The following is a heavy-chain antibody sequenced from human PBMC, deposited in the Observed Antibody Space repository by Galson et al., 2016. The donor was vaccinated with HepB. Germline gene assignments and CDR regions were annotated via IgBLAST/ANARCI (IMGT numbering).Heavy chain of an antibody. V-gene: IGHV3-48*02. J-gene: IGHJ4*02. CDR3: ARDPGGKFSDGSIDY. Sequence: SLRLSCAASGFTFNKVWMSWVRQAPGKGLEWVSHISNSPKTQHYIDSVKGRFTISRDNAKNSLFLQMSSLRDDDTAVYYCARDPGGKFSDGSIDYWGQGTLVTVSS. CDR2: ISNSPKTQ. D-gene: IGHD5-24*01. CDR1: GFTFNKVW.